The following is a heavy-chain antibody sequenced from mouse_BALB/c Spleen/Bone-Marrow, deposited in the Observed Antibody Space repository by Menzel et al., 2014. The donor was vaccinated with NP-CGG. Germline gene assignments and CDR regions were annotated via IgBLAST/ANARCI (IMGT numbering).Heavy chain of an antibody. CDR1: GYTFSSYY. Sequence: VQLQQSGAELVKPGASVKLSCKASGYTFSSYYMYWVKQRPGQGLEWIGEINPSNGGTKFNEKFKSKATLTVDRSSSTAYMQRSSLAYEDSAVYYCTRSNYGYWYFDVWGEGTTVTVSS. V-gene: IGHV1S81*02. CDR3: TRSNYGYWYFDV. D-gene: IGHD1-1*01. J-gene: IGHJ1*01. CDR2: INPSNGGT.